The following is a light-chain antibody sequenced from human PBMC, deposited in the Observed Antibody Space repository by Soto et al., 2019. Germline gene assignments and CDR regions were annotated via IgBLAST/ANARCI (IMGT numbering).Light chain of an antibody. V-gene: IGKV1-5*03. J-gene: IGKJ1*01. Sequence: DIQMTQSPSTLSVSVGDRVTITCRASQSISSWLAWYQQKPGKAPKLLIYKASSLESGVPSRFSGSGSGTEFTLTISGLQPDDLATYYCQQYFGTWTFGQGTKVEV. CDR2: KAS. CDR1: QSISSW. CDR3: QQYFGTWT.